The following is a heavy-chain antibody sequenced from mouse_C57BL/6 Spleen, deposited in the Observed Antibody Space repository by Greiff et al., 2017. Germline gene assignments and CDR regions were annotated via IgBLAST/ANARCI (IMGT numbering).Heavy chain of an antibody. CDR2: INPNNGGT. Sequence: VQLQQSGPELVQPGASVKISCKASGYTFTDYYMNWVKQSHGKSLEWIGDINPNNGGTSYNQKFKGKATLTVDKSSRTAYMELRSLTSEDSAVYYCARWPPSDYWGQGTTLTVSS. CDR1: GYTFTDYY. J-gene: IGHJ2*01. V-gene: IGHV1-26*01. CDR3: ARWPPSDY.